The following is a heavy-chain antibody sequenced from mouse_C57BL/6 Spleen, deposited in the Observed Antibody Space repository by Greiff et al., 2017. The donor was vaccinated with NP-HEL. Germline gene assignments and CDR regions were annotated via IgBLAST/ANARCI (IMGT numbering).Heavy chain of an antibody. CDR2: ISSGGSYT. Sequence: EVKLVESGGDLVKPGGSLKLSCAASGFTFSSYGMSWVRPTPDKRLEWVATISSGGSYTYYPDSVKGRFTISRDNAKNTLYLQMSSLKSEDTAMYYCARPGDYYGSSYRFAYWGQGTLVTVSA. CDR1: GFTFSSYG. V-gene: IGHV5-6*01. CDR3: ARPGDYYGSSYRFAY. D-gene: IGHD1-1*01. J-gene: IGHJ3*01.